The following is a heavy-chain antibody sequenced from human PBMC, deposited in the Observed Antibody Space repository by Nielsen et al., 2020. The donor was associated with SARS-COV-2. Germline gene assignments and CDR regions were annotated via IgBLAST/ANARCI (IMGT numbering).Heavy chain of an antibody. CDR1: GYTFTSYY. CDR3: ATDPGLDY. Sequence: GESLKISCKASGYTFTSYYMHWVRQAPGQGLEWMGIINPSGGSTSYAQKFQGRVTMTEDTSTDTAYMELSSLRSEDTAVYYCATDPGLDYWGQGTLVTVSS. V-gene: IGHV1-46*01. J-gene: IGHJ4*02. CDR2: INPSGGST.